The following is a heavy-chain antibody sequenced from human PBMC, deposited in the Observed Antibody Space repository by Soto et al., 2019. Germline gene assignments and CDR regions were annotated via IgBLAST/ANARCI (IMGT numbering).Heavy chain of an antibody. Sequence: QVQLVQSGAEVKKPGASVKVSCKASGYTFTSYYMHWVRQAPGQGLEWMGIINPSGGSTSYAQKCQGRVTMTRDTSTTTVYMELSSLRSEDTAVYYCARVSSWSCFDYWGQGTLVTVSS. CDR3: ARVSSWSCFDY. V-gene: IGHV1-46*01. D-gene: IGHD6-13*01. J-gene: IGHJ4*02. CDR2: INPSGGST. CDR1: GYTFTSYY.